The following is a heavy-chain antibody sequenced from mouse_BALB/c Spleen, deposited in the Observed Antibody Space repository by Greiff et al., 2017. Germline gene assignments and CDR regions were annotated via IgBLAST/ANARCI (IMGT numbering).Heavy chain of an antibody. CDR3: ARAYYDYGYAMDY. J-gene: IGHJ4*01. CDR2: ISSGGST. D-gene: IGHD2-4*01. CDR1: GFTFSSYA. V-gene: IGHV5-6-5*01. Sequence: EVQRVESGGGLVKPGGSLKLSCAASGFTFSSYAMSWVRQTPEKRLEWVASISSGGSTYYPDSVKGRFTISRDNARNILYLQMSSLRSEDTAMYYCARAYYDYGYAMDYWGQGTSVTVSS.